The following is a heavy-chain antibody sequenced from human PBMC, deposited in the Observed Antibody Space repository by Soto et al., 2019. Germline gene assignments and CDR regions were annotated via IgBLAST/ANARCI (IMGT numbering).Heavy chain of an antibody. V-gene: IGHV3-48*02. CDR3: ARDRYCSGGSCYGDYYYYGMDV. J-gene: IGHJ6*02. D-gene: IGHD2-15*01. CDR1: GFTFSSYS. Sequence: PGGPLRLSCAASGFTFSSYSMNWVGQAQGKGLEWVSYISSSSSTIYYADSVKGRFTISRDNAKNSLYLQMNSLRDEDTAVYYCARDRYCSGGSCYGDYYYYGMDVWGQGTTVTVSS. CDR2: ISSSSSTI.